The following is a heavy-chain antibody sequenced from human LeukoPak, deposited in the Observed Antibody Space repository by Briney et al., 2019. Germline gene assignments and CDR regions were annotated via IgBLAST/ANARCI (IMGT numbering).Heavy chain of an antibody. CDR2: IWYDGRNK. CDR3: AKDQGRFGSYAAILDY. D-gene: IGHD1-26*01. V-gene: IGHV3-33*06. J-gene: IGHJ4*02. CDR1: GFTFSTYG. Sequence: GGSLRLSCAPSGFTFSTYGMHWVRQAPGKGLEWVAVIWYDGRNKYYADSVKGRVTISRDNSKNTLYLQMNSLRAEDTAVYYCAKDQGRFGSYAAILDYRGQGTLVTVSS.